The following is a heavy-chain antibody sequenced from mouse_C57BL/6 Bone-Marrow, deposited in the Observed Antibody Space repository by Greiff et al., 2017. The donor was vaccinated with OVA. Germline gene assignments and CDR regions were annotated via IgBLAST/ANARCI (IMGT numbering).Heavy chain of an antibody. D-gene: IGHD4-1*01. V-gene: IGHV2-2*01. CDR3: ARLLTGTGSYYFDY. J-gene: IGHJ2*01. Sequence: VQLQQSGPGLVQPSQSLSITCTVSGFSLTSYGVHWVRQSPGKGLEWLGVIWSGGSTDYNAAFISRLSISKDNSKSQVFFKMNSLQADNTAIYYCARLLTGTGSYYFDYWGQGTTLTVSS. CDR1: GFSLTSYG. CDR2: IWSGGST.